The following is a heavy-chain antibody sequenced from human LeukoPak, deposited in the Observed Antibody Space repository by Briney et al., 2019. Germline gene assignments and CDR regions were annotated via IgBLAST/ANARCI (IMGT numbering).Heavy chain of an antibody. D-gene: IGHD3-22*01. Sequence: GGSLRLSCAASGFTVSNNYMSWVRQAPGKGPEWVSGICGTGGCTYYADSVKGRFTISRDNSKNTLYLQMNSLRAEDTAVYYCAKDIYFDSSGLDSWGQGTLVTVSS. V-gene: IGHV3-23*01. CDR2: ICGTGGCT. J-gene: IGHJ4*02. CDR1: GFTVSNNY. CDR3: AKDIYFDSSGLDS.